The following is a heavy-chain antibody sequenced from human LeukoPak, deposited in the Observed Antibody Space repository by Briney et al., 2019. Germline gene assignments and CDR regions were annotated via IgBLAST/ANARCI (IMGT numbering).Heavy chain of an antibody. CDR1: GFTFNYYW. CDR3: ATPTAGTWHFDY. CDR2: IKQDASER. Sequence: PGGSLRLSCAASGFTFNYYWMNWVRQAPGKGLEWVANIKQDASERYYVDSVKGRFTISRDNAKNSLYLQMNSLRAEDTAVYYCATPTAGTWHFDYWGQGTLVTVSS. J-gene: IGHJ4*02. D-gene: IGHD1-1*01. V-gene: IGHV3-7*01.